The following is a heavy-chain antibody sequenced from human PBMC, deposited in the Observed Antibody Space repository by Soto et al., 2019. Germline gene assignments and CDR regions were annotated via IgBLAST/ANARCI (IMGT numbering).Heavy chain of an antibody. CDR3: ARSLCHTTAFPHPSYDYYAMDV. J-gene: IGHJ6*01. V-gene: IGHV1-69*01. CDR2: IIPFLRTP. Sequence: QVQLVQSGPEVKKPGYSVKVSCESSGDTFSSYAISWVRQAPGQGLEWMGGIIPFLRTPNYSQKFQGRVTITADESTRTTYMELRGLSSQDTAIYYCARSLCHTTAFPHPSYDYYAMDVWGPGTTVTVSS. CDR1: GDTFSSYA. D-gene: IGHD1-1*01.